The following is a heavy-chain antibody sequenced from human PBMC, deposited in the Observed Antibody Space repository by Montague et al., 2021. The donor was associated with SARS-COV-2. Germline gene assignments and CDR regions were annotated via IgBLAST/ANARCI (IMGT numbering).Heavy chain of an antibody. Sequence: SETLSLTCTVSGGSISGYYWSWIRQPPGKGLEWIGYIYYSGSTNYNPSLKSRVTISVDTSKNQFSLTLSSVTAADTAVYYCARGIFTIPFIPAHYYMDVWGKGTTVTVSS. CDR3: ARGIFTIPFIPAHYYMDV. V-gene: IGHV4-59*01. CDR1: GGSISGYY. J-gene: IGHJ6*03. CDR2: IYYSGST. D-gene: IGHD3-3*01.